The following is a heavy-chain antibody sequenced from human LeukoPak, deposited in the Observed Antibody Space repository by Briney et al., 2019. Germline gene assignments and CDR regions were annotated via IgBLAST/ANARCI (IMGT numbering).Heavy chain of an antibody. CDR3: ARDNPTLLGYDSSGDDAFDI. D-gene: IGHD3-22*01. V-gene: IGHV3-23*01. CDR2: IIGSGGAT. J-gene: IGHJ3*02. Sequence: GGSLRLSCVASGFTFSGYAMTWVRQAPGKGLEWVSSIIGSGGATFYADSVKGRFTISRDNAKNSLYLQMNSLRAEDTAVYYCARDNPTLLGYDSSGDDAFDIWGQGTMVTVSS. CDR1: GFTFSGYA.